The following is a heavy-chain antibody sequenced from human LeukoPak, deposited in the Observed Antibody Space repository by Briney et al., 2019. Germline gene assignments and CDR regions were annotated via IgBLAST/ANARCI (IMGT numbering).Heavy chain of an antibody. V-gene: IGHV1-24*01. Sequence: ASVKVSCKASGYTFTSYDINWVRQAPGKGLEWMGGFDPEDGETIYAQKFQGRVTMTEDTSTDTAYMELSSLRSEDTAVYYCATEMAAAALGGSYQFDYWGQGTLVTVSS. CDR2: FDPEDGET. CDR1: GYTFTSYD. D-gene: IGHD1-26*01. J-gene: IGHJ4*02. CDR3: ATEMAAAALGGSYQFDY.